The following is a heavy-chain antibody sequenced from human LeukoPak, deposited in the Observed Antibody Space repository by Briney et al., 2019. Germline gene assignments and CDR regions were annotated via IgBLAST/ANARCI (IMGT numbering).Heavy chain of an antibody. Sequence: KSGGSLRLSCVASGFTFSSYSMNWVRQAPGKGLEWVSIISSSSASMYYGDSVKGRFTISRDNAKNSLYLQMNSLRAEDTAVYYCARESTYCVGDCTTIPEDWGQGTLVTVSS. CDR1: GFTFSSYS. CDR3: ARESTYCVGDCTTIPED. J-gene: IGHJ4*02. V-gene: IGHV3-21*01. CDR2: ISSSSASM. D-gene: IGHD2-21*02.